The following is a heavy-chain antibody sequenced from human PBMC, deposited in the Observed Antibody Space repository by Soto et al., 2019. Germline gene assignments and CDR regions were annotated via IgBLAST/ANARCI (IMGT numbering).Heavy chain of an antibody. J-gene: IGHJ4*02. CDR2: IYDSESA. V-gene: IGHV4-31*03. CDR1: GESISSGGYY. D-gene: IGHD6-6*01. Sequence: SETLSLTCNVSGESISSGGYYWSWFRHHPGKGLEWIGYIYDSESAYYNPSLKSRVTISMDTSKNHFAMRLSSVTGADTAVYYCARASSSSSAADYWGQGTLVTVS. CDR3: ARASSSSSAADY.